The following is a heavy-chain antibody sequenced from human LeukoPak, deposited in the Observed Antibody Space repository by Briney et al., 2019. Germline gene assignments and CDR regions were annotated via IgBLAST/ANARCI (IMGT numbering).Heavy chain of an antibody. D-gene: IGHD2-21*02. CDR2: INVGNANT. Sequence: GASVKVSCKASGDTFTTYAIHWVRQAPGQGLEWMGWINVGNANTRYSQKFQGRVTITRDTSASTAYIEMSSLRSEDTAVYYCARAYCGGDCYNDYWGQGTLVTVSS. V-gene: IGHV1-3*01. CDR1: GDTFTTYA. J-gene: IGHJ4*02. CDR3: ARAYCGGDCYNDY.